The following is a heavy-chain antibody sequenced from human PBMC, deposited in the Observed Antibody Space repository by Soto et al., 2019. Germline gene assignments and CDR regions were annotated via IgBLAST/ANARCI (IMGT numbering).Heavy chain of an antibody. CDR2: IIPIFGTA. Sequence: QVQLVQSGAEVKKPGSSVKVSCKASGGTFSSYAISWVRQAPGQGLEWMGGIIPIFGTANYAQKFQGRVTITGDESTSTAYMELSSLRSEDTAVYYCARDLGPFTMVRGSAWFDPWGQGTLVTVSS. CDR1: GGTFSSYA. D-gene: IGHD3-10*01. J-gene: IGHJ5*02. V-gene: IGHV1-69*01. CDR3: ARDLGPFTMVRGSAWFDP.